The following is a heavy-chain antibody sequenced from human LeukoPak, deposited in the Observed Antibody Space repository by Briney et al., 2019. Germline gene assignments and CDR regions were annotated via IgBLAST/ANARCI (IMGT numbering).Heavy chain of an antibody. D-gene: IGHD3-3*01. V-gene: IGHV4-30-2*01. CDR2: SYHSGST. CDR1: GGSISSGGYS. CDR3: ARGPYYDFWSGYSGWFDP. J-gene: IGHJ5*02. Sequence: SETLSLTCAVSGGSISSGGYSWSWIRQPPGKGLEWIGYSYHSGSTYYNPSLKSRVTISVDRSKNQFSLKLSSVTAADTAVYYCARGPYYDFWSGYSGWFDPWGQGTLVTVSS.